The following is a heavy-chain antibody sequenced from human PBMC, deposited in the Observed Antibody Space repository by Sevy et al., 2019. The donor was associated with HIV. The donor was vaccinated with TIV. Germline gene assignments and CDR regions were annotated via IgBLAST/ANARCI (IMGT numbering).Heavy chain of an antibody. Sequence: SETLSLTCGVSGDSITSSDDYWTWIRQFPGKGLQWIGTLFYDGRAVYNPSLEGRVTMSLDTSKSRFSLHVKSVSAAETAVFYCARAKRAMAGTFSFDPWGQGILVTVSS. D-gene: IGHD6-19*01. V-gene: IGHV4-39*02. CDR2: LFYDGRA. CDR3: ARAKRAMAGTFSFDP. J-gene: IGHJ5*02. CDR1: GDSITSSDDY.